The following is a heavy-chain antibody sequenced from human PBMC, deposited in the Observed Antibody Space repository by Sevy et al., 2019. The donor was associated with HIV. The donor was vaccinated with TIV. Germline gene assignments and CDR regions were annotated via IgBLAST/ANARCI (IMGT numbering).Heavy chain of an antibody. CDR2: ISYDGSNK. V-gene: IGHV3-30-3*01. Sequence: GGSLRLSCAASGFTFSSYAMHWVRQAPGKGLEWVAVISYDGSNKYYADSVKGRFTISRDNSKNTLYLQMNSLRAEDTAVYYCASYSSALDAFDIWGQGTMVTVSS. D-gene: IGHD3-22*01. CDR3: ASYSSALDAFDI. CDR1: GFTFSSYA. J-gene: IGHJ3*02.